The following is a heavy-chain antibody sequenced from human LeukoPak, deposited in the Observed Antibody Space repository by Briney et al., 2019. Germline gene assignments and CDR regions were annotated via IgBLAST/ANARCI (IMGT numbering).Heavy chain of an antibody. D-gene: IGHD3-10*01. CDR2: IRYDGSNK. CDR3: AHTRSRGITMVRGAGMDV. CDR1: GFTFSSYG. J-gene: IGHJ6*02. V-gene: IGHV3-30*02. Sequence: PGGSLRLSCAASGFTFSSYGMHWVRQAPGKGLEWVAFIRYDGSNKYYADSVKGRFTISRDNSKITLYLQMNSLRAEDTAVYYCAHTRSRGITMVRGAGMDVWGQGTTVTVSS.